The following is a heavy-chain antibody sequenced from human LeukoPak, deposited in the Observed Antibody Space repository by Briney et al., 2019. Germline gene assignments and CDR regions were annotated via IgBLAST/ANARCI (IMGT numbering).Heavy chain of an antibody. CDR1: GFTVSSNY. V-gene: IGHV3-53*01. CDR3: ARVDYYDSSGYYYGMDV. J-gene: IGHJ6*02. D-gene: IGHD3-22*01. Sequence: GGSLRLSCAASGFTVSSNYMSWVRQAPGKGLEWVSVIYSGGSTYYADSVKGRFTISRDNSKNTLYLQMNSLRAEGTAVYYCARVDYYDSSGYYYGMDVWGQGTTVTVSS. CDR2: IYSGGST.